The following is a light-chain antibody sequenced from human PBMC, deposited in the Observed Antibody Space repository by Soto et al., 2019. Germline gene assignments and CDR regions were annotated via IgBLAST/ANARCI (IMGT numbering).Light chain of an antibody. J-gene: IGKJ1*01. CDR1: QSVSSSY. V-gene: IGKV3-20*01. Sequence: EIVFAQSPGTLSLSPGGRATVSCRASQSVSSSYLAWYQQKPGQAPRLLIYGASNRATGIPDRFSGSGSGTDFTLTISRLEPEDFAVYYCQQYGSSPWTFGQGTKVDNK. CDR3: QQYGSSPWT. CDR2: GAS.